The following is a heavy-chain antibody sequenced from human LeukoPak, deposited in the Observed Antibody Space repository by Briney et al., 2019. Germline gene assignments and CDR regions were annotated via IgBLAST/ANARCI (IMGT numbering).Heavy chain of an antibody. CDR3: ARDPNGDYIGAFDT. Sequence: GGSLRLSCTASGFTFSAYAMMWVRQAPGKGPEWVSAIRGGGTSEFYADSVKGRFRISRDNSKDTLFLQMNSLRAEDTAVYYCARDPNGDYIGAFDTWGPGTMVTVSS. CDR2: IRGGGTSE. D-gene: IGHD4-17*01. V-gene: IGHV3-23*01. CDR1: GFTFSAYA. J-gene: IGHJ3*02.